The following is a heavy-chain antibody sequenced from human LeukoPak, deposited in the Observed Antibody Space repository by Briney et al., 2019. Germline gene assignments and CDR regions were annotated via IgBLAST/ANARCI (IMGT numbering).Heavy chain of an antibody. CDR2: ILYDGSNE. CDR3: AKDGTGGYYYLDY. D-gene: IGHD3-22*01. J-gene: IGHJ4*02. Sequence: GTSLRLSCAASGFTFSSHGMHWVRQAPGMGLEWVALILYDGSNEYYADSVQGRFTISRDSSRDTLYLQMNSLRAEDTAVYYCAKDGTGGYYYLDYWGQGTLVTVSS. CDR1: GFTFSSHG. V-gene: IGHV3-30*18.